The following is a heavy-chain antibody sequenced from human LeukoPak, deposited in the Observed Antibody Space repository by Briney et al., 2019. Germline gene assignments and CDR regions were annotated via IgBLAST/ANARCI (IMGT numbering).Heavy chain of an antibody. D-gene: IGHD3-22*01. CDR2: ISWNSDSI. V-gene: IGHV3-9*01. CDR3: AKASAPIYDSSGFIPRIAFDI. J-gene: IGHJ3*02. CDR1: GFTFDDYA. Sequence: PGRSLRLSCAASGFTFDDYAMHWVRQAPGKGLEWVSGISWNSDSIGYADSVKGRFTISRDNAKNSLYLQMNSLRAEDTALYYCAKASAPIYDSSGFIPRIAFDIWGQGTMVTVSS.